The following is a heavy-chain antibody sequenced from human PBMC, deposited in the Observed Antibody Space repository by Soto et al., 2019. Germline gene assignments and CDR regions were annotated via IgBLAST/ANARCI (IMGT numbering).Heavy chain of an antibody. J-gene: IGHJ6*03. CDR3: ARDVGGSYYGEYYYYMDV. V-gene: IGHV1-69*10. D-gene: IGHD1-26*01. CDR1: GGTFSSYA. Sequence: ASVKVSCKASGGTFSSYAISWVRQAPGQGLEWMGGIIPIFGIANYAQKFQGRVTITADKSTSTAYMELSSLRSEDTAVYYCARDVGGSYYGEYYYYMDVWGKGTTVTVSS. CDR2: IIPIFGIA.